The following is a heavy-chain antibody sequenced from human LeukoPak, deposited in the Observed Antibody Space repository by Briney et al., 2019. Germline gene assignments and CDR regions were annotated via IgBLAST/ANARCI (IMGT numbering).Heavy chain of an antibody. Sequence: SVKVSCKASGYTFTGYYMHWVRQAPGQGLEWMGWIHPNSGGTNYAQKFQGRVTMTRDTSISTAYMELSRLRSDDTVVYYCARDRGMVRGVIIHAYYYYYYMDVWGKGTTVTISS. J-gene: IGHJ6*03. CDR1: GYTFTGYY. CDR2: IHPNSGGT. D-gene: IGHD3-10*01. CDR3: ARDRGMVRGVIIHAYYYYYYMDV. V-gene: IGHV1-2*02.